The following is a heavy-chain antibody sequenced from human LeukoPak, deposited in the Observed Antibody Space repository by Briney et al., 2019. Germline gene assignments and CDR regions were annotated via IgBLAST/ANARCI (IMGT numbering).Heavy chain of an antibody. J-gene: IGHJ4*02. D-gene: IGHD4-17*01. CDR3: ARGYGDFRVEGRYFHS. V-gene: IGHV4-59*01. Sequence: SETLSLTCTASDGSITNYDWSWVRRPPGKGLEFIGHVHYSGTANYNPSLRSRVTISIDTSKKHFFLQLKSVTAADTAVYYCARGYGDFRVEGRYFHSWGQGTLVTVSS. CDR1: DGSITNYD. CDR2: VHYSGTA.